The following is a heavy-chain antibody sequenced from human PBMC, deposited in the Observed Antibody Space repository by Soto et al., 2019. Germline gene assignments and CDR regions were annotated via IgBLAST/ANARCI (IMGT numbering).Heavy chain of an antibody. CDR3: AKTVATTANPKGWFAP. Sequence: GGSLRLSCAASAFTFKNDAMSWVRQTPAKGLEWVSSISDGGTYTYYAVSVRGRFTVSRDNSKNILYLQMNNLGLEDTATYFCAKTVATTANPKGWFAPWGQGTQVTVSS. V-gene: IGHV3-23*01. CDR1: AFTFKNDA. J-gene: IGHJ5*02. D-gene: IGHD1-26*01. CDR2: ISDGGTYT.